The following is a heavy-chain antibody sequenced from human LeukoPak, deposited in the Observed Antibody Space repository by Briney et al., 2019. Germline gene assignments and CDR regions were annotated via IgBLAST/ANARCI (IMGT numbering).Heavy chain of an antibody. CDR1: GYTFTGYY. V-gene: IGHV1-2*02. J-gene: IGHJ3*02. CDR2: INPNSGGT. D-gene: IGHD6-19*01. Sequence: AASVTVSCEASGYTFTGYYMHWVRQAPGQGLEWMGWINPNSGGTNYAQKFQGRVTMTRDTSISTAYMELSRLRSDDTAVYYCARFGLGKHIEVAGIPFDIWGQGTMVTVSS. CDR3: ARFGLGKHIEVAGIPFDI.